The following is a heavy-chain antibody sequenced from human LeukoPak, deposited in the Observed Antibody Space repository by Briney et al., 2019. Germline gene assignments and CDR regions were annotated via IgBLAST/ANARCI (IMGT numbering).Heavy chain of an antibody. CDR1: GFTFSSYV. Sequence: GGSLRLSCAASGFTFSSYVMSWVRQAPGKGLEWVSGISGSGGTTYYADSVKGRFSISRDNAKNSLYLQMNSLRAEDTAVYYCARGDYGSGSYYNFPDYWGQGTLVTVSS. V-gene: IGHV3-23*01. CDR2: ISGSGGTT. J-gene: IGHJ4*02. D-gene: IGHD3-10*01. CDR3: ARGDYGSGSYYNFPDY.